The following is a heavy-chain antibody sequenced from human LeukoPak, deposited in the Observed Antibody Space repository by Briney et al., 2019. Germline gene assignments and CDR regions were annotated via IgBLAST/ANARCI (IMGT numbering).Heavy chain of an antibody. CDR2: ISSRGSTI. J-gene: IGHJ4*02. Sequence: GGSLRLSCAASEFTFSSYEMNWVRQAPGKGLEWISYISSRGSTIYYADSVKGRFTISRDNAKNSLYLQMNSLRAEDTAVYYCARVGLGWAYFDYWGQGTLVTGSS. D-gene: IGHD3-16*01. V-gene: IGHV3-48*03. CDR3: ARVGLGWAYFDY. CDR1: EFTFSSYE.